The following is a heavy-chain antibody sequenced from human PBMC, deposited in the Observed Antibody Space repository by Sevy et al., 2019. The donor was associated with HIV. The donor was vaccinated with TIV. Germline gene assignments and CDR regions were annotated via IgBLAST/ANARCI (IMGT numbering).Heavy chain of an antibody. D-gene: IGHD4-17*01. Sequence: GGSLRLSCVASGFTFRSYSMNWVRQAPGKGLEWVSSISTSSSYIYYADSLKGRFTISRDNAKNSLYLQMNSLRVEDTAVYYCARTNDYGVLGAFDIWGHGTMVTVSS. J-gene: IGHJ3*02. CDR3: ARTNDYGVLGAFDI. CDR2: ISTSSSYI. CDR1: GFTFRSYS. V-gene: IGHV3-21*01.